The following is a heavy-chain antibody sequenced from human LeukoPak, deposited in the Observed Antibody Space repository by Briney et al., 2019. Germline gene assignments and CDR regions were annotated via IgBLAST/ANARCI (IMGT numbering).Heavy chain of an antibody. D-gene: IGHD5-12*01. CDR1: GYTFSTYG. CDR2: INPSGGST. J-gene: IGHJ4*02. V-gene: IGHV1-46*01. CDR3: ARGAPTTRIGAGRFDY. Sequence: GASVKVSCKTSGYTFSTYGISWVRQAPGQGLEWMGEINPSGGSTSYAQKFKGRITVTRDTYTNTVYMDLSSLRSEDTATYYCARGAPTTRIGAGRFDYWGQGSLLTVAS.